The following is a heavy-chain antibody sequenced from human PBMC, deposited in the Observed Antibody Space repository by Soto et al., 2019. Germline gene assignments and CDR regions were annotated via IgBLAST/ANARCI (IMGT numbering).Heavy chain of an antibody. Sequence: QVQLQESGPGLVKPSQTLSLTCTVSGGSISSGGYYWSWIRQHPGKGLEWIGYIYYSGSTYYNPSLKSRVTISVDTSKNQFSLKLSSVTAADTVVYYCARDRDYGDPHDAFDIWGQGTMVTVSS. CDR3: ARDRDYGDPHDAFDI. CDR1: GGSISSGGYY. J-gene: IGHJ3*02. CDR2: IYYSGST. V-gene: IGHV4-31*03. D-gene: IGHD4-17*01.